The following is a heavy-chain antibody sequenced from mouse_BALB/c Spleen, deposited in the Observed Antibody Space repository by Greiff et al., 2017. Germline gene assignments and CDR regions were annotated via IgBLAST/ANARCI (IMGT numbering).Heavy chain of an antibody. Sequence: VQLQQSGAELVKPGASVKLSCTASGFNIKDTYMHWVKQRPEQGLEWIGRIDPANGNTKYDPKFQGKATITADTSSNTAYLQLSSLTSEDTAVYYCAGYDGYSLDVWGAGTTVTVSS. CDR2: IDPANGNT. J-gene: IGHJ1*01. CDR3: AGYDGYSLDV. V-gene: IGHV14-3*02. CDR1: GFNIKDTY. D-gene: IGHD2-3*01.